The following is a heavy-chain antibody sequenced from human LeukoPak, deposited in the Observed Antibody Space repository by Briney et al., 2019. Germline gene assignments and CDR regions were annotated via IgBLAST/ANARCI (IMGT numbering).Heavy chain of an antibody. Sequence: GGSLRLSCAASGFTFSSYWMSWVRQAPGKGLEWVANIKQDGSEKYYVDSVKGRFTISRDNAKNSLYLQMNSLRAEDTAVYYCARPTRVDHWYFDLWGRGTLVTVSS. CDR2: IKQDGSEK. J-gene: IGHJ2*01. V-gene: IGHV3-7*01. CDR1: GFTFSSYW. D-gene: IGHD4-23*01. CDR3: ARPTRVDHWYFDL.